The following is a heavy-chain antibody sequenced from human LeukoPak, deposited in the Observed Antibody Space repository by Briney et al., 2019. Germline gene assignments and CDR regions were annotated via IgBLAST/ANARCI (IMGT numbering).Heavy chain of an antibody. Sequence: GGSLRLSCAASGFTFSIYTMHWVRQAPGKGLEWVAVISNDGSNNNYADSVKGRFTISRDNSKNTLFLQMTGLRADDTAMYYCARDLVYYDSSGYGLDAFDIWGQGTMVTVSS. CDR2: ISNDGSNN. CDR1: GFTFSIYT. J-gene: IGHJ3*02. V-gene: IGHV3-30-3*01. D-gene: IGHD3-22*01. CDR3: ARDLVYYDSSGYGLDAFDI.